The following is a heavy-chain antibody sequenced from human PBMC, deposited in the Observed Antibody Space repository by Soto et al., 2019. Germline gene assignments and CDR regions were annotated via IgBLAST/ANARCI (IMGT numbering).Heavy chain of an antibody. CDR3: AKDFEQQLVRFDYYYGMDV. CDR2: ISGSGGST. D-gene: IGHD6-13*01. CDR1: GFTFSSYA. J-gene: IGHJ6*02. V-gene: IGHV3-23*01. Sequence: GGSLRLSCAASGFTFSSYAMSWVRQAPGKGLEWVSAISGSGGSTYYADSVKGRFTISRDNSKNTLYLQMNSLRAEDTAVYYCAKDFEQQLVRFDYYYGMDVWGQGTTVTVSS.